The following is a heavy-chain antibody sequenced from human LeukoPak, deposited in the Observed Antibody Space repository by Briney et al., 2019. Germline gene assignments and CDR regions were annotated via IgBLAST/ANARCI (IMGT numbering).Heavy chain of an antibody. V-gene: IGHV4-39*01. Sequence: SETLSLTCTVSGGSISSSSYYWGWIRRPPGKGLEWIGSIYYSGSTYYNPSLKSRVTISVDTSKNQSSLKLSSVTAADTAVYYCAGQGWIDSVVVVPAAMLFDYWGQGTLVTVSS. J-gene: IGHJ4*02. CDR2: IYYSGST. D-gene: IGHD2-2*01. CDR1: GGSISSSSYY. CDR3: AGQGWIDSVVVVPAAMLFDY.